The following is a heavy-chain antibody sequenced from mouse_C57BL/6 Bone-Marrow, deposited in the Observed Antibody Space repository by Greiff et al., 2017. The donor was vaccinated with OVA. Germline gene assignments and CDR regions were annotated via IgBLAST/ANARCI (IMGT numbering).Heavy chain of an antibody. CDR1: GYTFTDYY. D-gene: IGHD1-1*01. J-gene: IGHJ2*01. CDR3: ARNPYYYGSRKDYFDY. Sequence: VQLQQSGPELVKPGASVKISCKASGYTFTDYYMNWVKQSHGKSLEWIGDINPNNGGTSYNQKFKGKATLTVDKSSSTAYMELRSLTSEDSAVYYCARNPYYYGSRKDYFDYWGQGTTLTVSS. CDR2: INPNNGGT. V-gene: IGHV1-26*01.